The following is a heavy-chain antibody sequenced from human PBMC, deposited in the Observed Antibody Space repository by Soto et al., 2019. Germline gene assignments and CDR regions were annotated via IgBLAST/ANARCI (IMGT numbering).Heavy chain of an antibody. CDR1: SGSINSYY. CDR3: ARQYCSSTRCYQYFDY. V-gene: IGHV4-59*08. CDR2: IYSSGST. Sequence: QVQLQESGPGLVKPSETLSLTCTVSSGSINSYYWSWIRQSPEKGLEWIGYIYSSGSTNYNPSLKSRVTISVETSKNHFSLKLSSVTAADTAVYYCARQYCSSTRCYQYFDYWGQGTLVTVSS. J-gene: IGHJ4*02. D-gene: IGHD2-2*01.